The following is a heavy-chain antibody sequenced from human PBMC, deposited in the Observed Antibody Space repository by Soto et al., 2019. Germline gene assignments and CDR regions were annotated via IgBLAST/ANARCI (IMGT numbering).Heavy chain of an antibody. CDR1: GGTFRTYA. CDR3: AKGTMAAIPTSNDYHGMDV. J-gene: IGHJ6*02. Sequence: QVQLLQSGAEAKKPGSSVRVSCAASGGTFRTYAISWVRQAPGQGLEWMGEIIPIFGTVHYAQKFQGRVTLTPDKATATVYMELRSLRSEATAVYYCAKGTMAAIPTSNDYHGMDVRGQGATFTVS. CDR2: IIPIFGTV. V-gene: IGHV1-69*14. D-gene: IGHD6-19*01.